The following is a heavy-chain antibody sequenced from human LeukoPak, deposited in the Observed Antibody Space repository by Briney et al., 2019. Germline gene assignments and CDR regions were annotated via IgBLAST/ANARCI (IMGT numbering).Heavy chain of an antibody. V-gene: IGHV3-11*01. Sequence: EGSLRLSCAASGFSFSESYMSWLRQTPGRGLEWVAYISGSGSSMYYADAVKGRFTISRDNARNSLYLYMSSLRADDTAVFYCARGKRRFDYWGQGTLVTVSS. CDR2: ISGSGSSM. CDR1: GFSFSESY. CDR3: ARGKRRFDY. J-gene: IGHJ4*02.